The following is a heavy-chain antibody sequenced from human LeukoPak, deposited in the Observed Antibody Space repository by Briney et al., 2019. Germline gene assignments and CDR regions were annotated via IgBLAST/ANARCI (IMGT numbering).Heavy chain of an antibody. D-gene: IGHD3-22*01. Sequence: PGGSLRLSGAASGFTFSSYGMHWVRQAPGKGLEWVAVVSFDGSKRFYADSVKGRFTISRDNSKNTLYLQMNSLRAEDTAVYYCGEQHFDGSAYRPLDYWGQGTLVTVSS. J-gene: IGHJ4*02. CDR2: VSFDGSKR. CDR3: GEQHFDGSAYRPLDY. V-gene: IGHV3-30*19. CDR1: GFTFSSYG.